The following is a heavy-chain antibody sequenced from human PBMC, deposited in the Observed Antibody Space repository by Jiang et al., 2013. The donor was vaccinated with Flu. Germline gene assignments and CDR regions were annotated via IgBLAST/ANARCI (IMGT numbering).Heavy chain of an antibody. D-gene: IGHD6-13*01. Sequence: IYPGDSDVKYSPSFQGQVTMSVDKSISTAYLQWSSLKASDTAMYYCARPASSSWYVDYWGQGTLVTVSS. CDR3: ARPASSSWYVDY. V-gene: IGHV5-51*01. CDR2: IYPGDSDV. J-gene: IGHJ4*02.